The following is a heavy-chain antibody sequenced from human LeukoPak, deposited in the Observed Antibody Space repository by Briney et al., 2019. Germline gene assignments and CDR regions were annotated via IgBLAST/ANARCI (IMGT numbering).Heavy chain of an antibody. J-gene: IGHJ4*02. D-gene: IGHD1-26*01. V-gene: IGHV4-39*01. CDR2: IYYSGST. CDR1: GGSISSSSYY. CDR3: ARREDSIVGAINYFDY. Sequence: SETLSLTCTVSGGSISSSSYYWGWIRQPPGKGLEWIGSIYYSGSTYYNPSLKSRVTISVDTSKNQFSLKLSSVTAADTAVYYCARREDSIVGAINYFDYWGQGTLVTVSS.